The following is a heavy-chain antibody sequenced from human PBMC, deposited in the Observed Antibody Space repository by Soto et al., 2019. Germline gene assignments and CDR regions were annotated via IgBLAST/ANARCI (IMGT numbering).Heavy chain of an antibody. CDR2: IYYSGST. J-gene: IGHJ4*02. V-gene: IGHV4-59*01. CDR3: ARTTVNVVVGAHDY. Sequence: PSETLSLTCTVSGGSISSYYWSWIRQPPGKGLEWIGYIYYSGSTNYNPSLKSRVTISVDTSKNQFSLKLSSVTAADTAVYYCARTTVNVVVGAHDYWGQGTLVTVSS. D-gene: IGHD4-17*01. CDR1: GGSISSYY.